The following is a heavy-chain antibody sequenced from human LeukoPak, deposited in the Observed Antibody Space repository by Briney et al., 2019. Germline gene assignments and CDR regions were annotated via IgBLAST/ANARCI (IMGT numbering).Heavy chain of an antibody. CDR1: GYPFPDYY. V-gene: IGHV1-2*02. CDR2: INPSTGGT. Sequence: GASVKVSFKASGYPFPDYYMNWVRPAPGQGLEWMGWINPSTGGTNYAQKFQGRVTMTKDTSISTAYMELSGLRSDDPAVYYCARDCVFPTQCLYDDAFDIWGQGTMVTVSS. D-gene: IGHD2-8*01. J-gene: IGHJ3*02. CDR3: ARDCVFPTQCLYDDAFDI.